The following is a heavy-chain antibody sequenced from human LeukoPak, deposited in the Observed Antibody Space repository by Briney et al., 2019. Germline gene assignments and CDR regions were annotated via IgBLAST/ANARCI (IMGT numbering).Heavy chain of an antibody. CDR2: INHSGST. CDR1: GGSFSGYY. V-gene: IGHV4-34*01. D-gene: IGHD6-19*01. J-gene: IGHJ4*02. CDR3: ARGLVVAGTAQRFDY. Sequence: SETLSLTCAVYGGSFSGYYWSWIRQPPGKGLEWIGEINHSGSTNYNPSLKSRVTISVDTSKNQFSLKLSSVTAADTAVYYCARGLVVAGTAQRFDYWGQGTLVTVSS.